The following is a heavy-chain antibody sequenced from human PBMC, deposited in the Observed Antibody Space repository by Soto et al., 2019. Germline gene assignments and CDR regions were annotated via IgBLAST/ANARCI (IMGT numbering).Heavy chain of an antibody. V-gene: IGHV3-66*01. CDR1: RFTVISNY. CDR2: IYSGGST. J-gene: IGHJ6*03. CDR3: ARVVRKTANYGGGYYFFYMDG. Sequence: GGPLRLYSATSRFTVISNYMSWVRQAPGKGLEWVSVIYSGGSTYYADSVKGRFTISRDNSKNTLYLQMNSLRAEDTAVYYCARVVRKTANYGGGYYFFYMDGWGRCTTVTVSS. D-gene: IGHD1-7*01.